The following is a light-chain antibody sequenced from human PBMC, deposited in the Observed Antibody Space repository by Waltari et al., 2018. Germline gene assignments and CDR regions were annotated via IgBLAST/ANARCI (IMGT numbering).Light chain of an antibody. J-gene: IGLJ2*01. CDR2: DDS. V-gene: IGLV3-21*02. CDR3: QVWESRSDLVV. Sequence: SYVLTPPPSVSVAPGQTARITCGGNNLGGKSVHWYQQRPGQAPVLVVYDDSDRPSGIPERFSGANSGNTATLTISRVGAGDEADYFCQVWESRSDLVVFGGGTKLTVL. CDR1: NLGGKS.